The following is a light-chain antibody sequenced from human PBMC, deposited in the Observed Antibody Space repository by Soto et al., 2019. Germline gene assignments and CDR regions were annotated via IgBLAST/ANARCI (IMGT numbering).Light chain of an antibody. CDR2: AAS. CDR3: QQYDTSWT. Sequence: EIVLKQSPGTLSLSPGDTATLSCRASQDVRRSQLAWYQQKPGQAPSLLIYAASARATGIPDRFSGSGSGTDFTLTISRLQPEDFAVYFCQQYDTSWTFGQGTKVEIK. V-gene: IGKV3-20*01. J-gene: IGKJ1*01. CDR1: QDVRRSQ.